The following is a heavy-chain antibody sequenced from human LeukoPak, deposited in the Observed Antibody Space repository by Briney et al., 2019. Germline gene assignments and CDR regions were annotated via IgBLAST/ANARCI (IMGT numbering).Heavy chain of an antibody. CDR2: IYYSGST. CDR1: GGSISSSSYY. V-gene: IGHV4-39*07. D-gene: IGHD3-9*01. J-gene: IGHJ4*02. Sequence: PSETLSLTCTVSGGSISSSSYYWGWIRQPPGKGLEWIGSIYYSGSTYYNPSLKSRVTISVDTSKNQFSLKLSSVTAADTAVYYCARDRDILTGYGPLWYFDYWGQGTLVTVSS. CDR3: ARDRDILTGYGPLWYFDY.